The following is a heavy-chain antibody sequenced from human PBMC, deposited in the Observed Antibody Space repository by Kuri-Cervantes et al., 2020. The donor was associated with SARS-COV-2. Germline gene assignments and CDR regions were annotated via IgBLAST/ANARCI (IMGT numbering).Heavy chain of an antibody. CDR1: GYTLTELS. CDR3: ARPRGIVVVPAAMGGAFDI. V-gene: IGHV1-18*01. D-gene: IGHD2-2*01. J-gene: IGHJ3*02. Sequence: ALVKVSCKVSGYTLTELSMHWVRQAPGQGLEWMGWISAYNGNTNYAQKLQGRVTMTTDTSTSTAYMELRSLRSDDTAVYYCARPRGIVVVPAAMGGAFDIWGQGTMVTVSS. CDR2: ISAYNGNT.